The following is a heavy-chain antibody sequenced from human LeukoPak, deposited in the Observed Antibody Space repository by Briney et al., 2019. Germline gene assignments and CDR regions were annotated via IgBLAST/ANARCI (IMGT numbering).Heavy chain of an antibody. V-gene: IGHV4-59*01. Sequence: SETLSLTCIVSGGSISRYYWNWVRQPPGERLEWIGWIHYSGSTAYNPSLESRVTMSVDTSKNHVSLKMTSVTAADTATYYCARWGYFDSSGYFVVEYWGQGALVTVSS. D-gene: IGHD3-22*01. J-gene: IGHJ4*02. CDR2: IHYSGST. CDR1: GGSISRYY. CDR3: ARWGYFDSSGYFVVEY.